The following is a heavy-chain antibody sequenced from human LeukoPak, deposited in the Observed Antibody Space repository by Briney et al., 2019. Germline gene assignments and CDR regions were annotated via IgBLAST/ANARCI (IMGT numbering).Heavy chain of an antibody. V-gene: IGHV3-21*01. J-gene: IGHJ4*02. CDR3: ARGWGYCSSTSCYLFDY. CDR1: GFTFSSYS. Sequence: PGGSLRLSCAASGFTFSSYSMNWVRQAPGKGLEWVSSISSSSSYIYYADSVKGRFTISRDNAKNSLHLQMNSLRAEDTAVYYCARGWGYCSSTSCYLFDYWGQGTLVTVSS. CDR2: ISSSSSYI. D-gene: IGHD2-2*01.